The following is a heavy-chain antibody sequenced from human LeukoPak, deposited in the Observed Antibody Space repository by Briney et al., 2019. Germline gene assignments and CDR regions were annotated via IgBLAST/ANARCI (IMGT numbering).Heavy chain of an antibody. J-gene: IGHJ6*02. V-gene: IGHV1-3*01. CDR3: ARDLIGWFGESGYYGMDV. D-gene: IGHD3-10*01. Sequence: ASVKVSCKASGYTFTSYAMHWVRQAPGQRLEWMGWINAGNGNTKYSQKFQGRVTITRDTSASTAYMELSSLRSEGTAVCYCARDLIGWFGESGYYGMDVWGQGTTVTVSS. CDR2: INAGNGNT. CDR1: GYTFTSYA.